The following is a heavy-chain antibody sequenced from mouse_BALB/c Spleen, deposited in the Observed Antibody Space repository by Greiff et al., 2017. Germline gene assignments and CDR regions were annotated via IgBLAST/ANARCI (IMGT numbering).Heavy chain of an antibody. Sequence: EVQLQQSGPGLVKPSQSLSLTCTVTGYSITSDYAWNWIRQFPGNKLEWMGYISYSGSTSYNPSLKSRISITRDTSKNQFFLQLNSVTTEDTATYYCARSDYRGAMDYWGQGTSVTVSS. CDR1: GYSITSDYA. CDR2: ISYSGST. J-gene: IGHJ4*01. CDR3: ARSDYRGAMDY. D-gene: IGHD2-14*01. V-gene: IGHV3-2*02.